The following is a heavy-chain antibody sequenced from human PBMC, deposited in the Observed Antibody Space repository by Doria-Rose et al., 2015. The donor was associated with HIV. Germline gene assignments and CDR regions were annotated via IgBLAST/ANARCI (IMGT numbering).Heavy chain of an antibody. CDR3: ARIKSSRWYHKYYFDF. CDR1: GVSLSSPGMG. Sequence: QESGPVLVKPTETLTLTCTVSGVSLSSPGMGVSWIRQPPGKALEWLANIFSDDERSYKPSLKRRLTISRGTSKSQVVLTMTDMDPVDTATYYCARIKSSRWYHKYYFDFWGQGTLVIVSA. D-gene: IGHD6-13*01. CDR2: IFSDDER. J-gene: IGHJ4*02. V-gene: IGHV2-26*01.